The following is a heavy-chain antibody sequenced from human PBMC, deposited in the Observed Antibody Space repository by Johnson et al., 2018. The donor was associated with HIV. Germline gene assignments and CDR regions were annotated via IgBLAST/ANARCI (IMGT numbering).Heavy chain of an antibody. Sequence: VQLVESGGGLVQPGGSLRLSCAASGFSVSSNYMSWVRQAPGKGLEWVSMINSAGFTYSADSVKGRFTVSRDKSKNTVYFQMNSLRAEDTAVYYCARHRGRHSSNWYDAFAIWGQGTVVTVSS. CDR2: INSAGFT. CDR3: ARHRGRHSSNWYDAFAI. CDR1: GFSVSSNY. D-gene: IGHD6-13*01. V-gene: IGHV3-66*04. J-gene: IGHJ3*02.